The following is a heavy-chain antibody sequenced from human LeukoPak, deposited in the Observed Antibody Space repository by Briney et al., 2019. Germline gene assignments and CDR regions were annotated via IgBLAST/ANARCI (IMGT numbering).Heavy chain of an antibody. CDR2: IKQDGSEK. V-gene: IGHV3-7*03. CDR1: GFVYSAFW. CDR3: AKDFSGYESYMDV. J-gene: IGHJ6*03. D-gene: IGHD5-12*01. Sequence: PGGSLRLSCAASGFVYSAFWMSWVRQAPGKGLEWVANIKQDGSEKYYEDSVKGRFTISRDNAKNSLYLQMNSLRAEDTALYYCAKDFSGYESYMDVWGKGTTVTVSS.